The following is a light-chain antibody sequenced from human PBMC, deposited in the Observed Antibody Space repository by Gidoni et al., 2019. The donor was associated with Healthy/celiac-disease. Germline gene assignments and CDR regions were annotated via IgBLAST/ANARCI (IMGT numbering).Light chain of an antibody. CDR1: QSVLYSSNNKNY. CDR2: WAS. V-gene: IGKV4-1*01. CDR3: QQYYTLFT. J-gene: IGKJ3*01. Sequence: DLVMTQSPDSLAVSLGERATINCKSSQSVLYSSNNKNYLAWYQQKPGQPPKLLIYWASTRESGVPDRFSGSGSGTDFTLTISSLQAEDVAVYYCQQYYTLFTFGPGTKVDIK.